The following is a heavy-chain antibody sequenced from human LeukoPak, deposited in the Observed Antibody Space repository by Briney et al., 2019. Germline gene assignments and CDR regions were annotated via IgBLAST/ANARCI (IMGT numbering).Heavy chain of an antibody. D-gene: IGHD3-3*01. CDR2: IRSKAYGGTT. V-gene: IGHV3-49*04. CDR3: TRARTIFGFDAFDI. CDR1: GFIFGDYA. Sequence: GGSLRLSCTTSGFIFGDYAMSWVRQAPGKGLEWVGSIRSKAYGGTTEYAASVKGTFTISRDDSKCIAYLQMNSLKIEDTAVYYCTRARTIFGFDAFDIWX. J-gene: IGHJ3*02.